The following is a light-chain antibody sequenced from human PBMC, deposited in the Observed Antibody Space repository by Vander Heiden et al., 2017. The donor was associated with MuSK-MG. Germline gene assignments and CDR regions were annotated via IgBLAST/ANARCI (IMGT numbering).Light chain of an antibody. CDR3: SSYTSSSTLVV. Sequence: QSALTQPASVSGSPGQSITISCTGTSSDVGGYNYVSWYQQHPGKAPKLMIEDVSNRPSGVSNRFSGSKSGNTASLTISGLQAEDEADDYCSSYTSSSTLVVFGGGTKLTVL. J-gene: IGLJ2*01. V-gene: IGLV2-14*01. CDR2: DVS. CDR1: SSDVGGYNY.